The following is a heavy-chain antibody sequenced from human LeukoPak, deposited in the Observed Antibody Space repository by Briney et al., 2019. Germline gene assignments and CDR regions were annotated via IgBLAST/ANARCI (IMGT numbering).Heavy chain of an antibody. CDR2: IKQDGSEK. Sequence: GGSLRLSCAASGFTFSSYWMSWVRQAPGKGLEWVANIKQDGSEKYYVDSVKGRFTISRDNAKNSLYLQMNSLRAEDTAVYYCARDREYRNSLSLSPNWFDPWGQGTLVTVSS. CDR3: ARDREYRNSLSLSPNWFDP. J-gene: IGHJ5*02. CDR1: GFTFSSYW. V-gene: IGHV3-7*03. D-gene: IGHD3-16*02.